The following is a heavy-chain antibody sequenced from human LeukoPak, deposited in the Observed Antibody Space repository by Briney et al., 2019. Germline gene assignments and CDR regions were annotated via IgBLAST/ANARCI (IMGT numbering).Heavy chain of an antibody. CDR3: ARVSRRDGYKRPFDY. J-gene: IGHJ4*02. D-gene: IGHD5-24*01. Sequence: SETLSLTCAVYGGSFSGYYWSWIRQPPGKGLEWIGEINHSGSTNYNPSLKSRVTISVDTSKNQFSLKLSSVTAADTAVYYCARVSRRDGYKRPFDYWGQGTLVTVSS. CDR2: INHSGST. CDR1: GGSFSGYY. V-gene: IGHV4-34*01.